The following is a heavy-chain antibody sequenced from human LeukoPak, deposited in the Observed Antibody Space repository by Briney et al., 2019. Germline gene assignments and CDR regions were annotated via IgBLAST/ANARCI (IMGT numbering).Heavy chain of an antibody. CDR2: IRYDGSNK. CDR3: ARVRRVTPDY. D-gene: IGHD4-23*01. CDR1: GFTFSSYG. V-gene: IGHV3-30*02. Sequence: GGSLRLTYAASGFTFSSYGMHWVRQAPGKGLEWVAFIRYDGSNKYYADSVKGRFTISRDNSKNTLYLQMNSLRAEDTAVYYCARVRRVTPDYWGQGTLVTVSS. J-gene: IGHJ4*02.